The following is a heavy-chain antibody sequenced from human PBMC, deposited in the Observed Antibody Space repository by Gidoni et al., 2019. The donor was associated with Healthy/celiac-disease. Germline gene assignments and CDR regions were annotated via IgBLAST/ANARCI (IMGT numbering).Heavy chain of an antibody. J-gene: IGHJ5*02. V-gene: IGHV5-51*01. CDR2: NYPGDSDT. CDR1: GYSFTSYW. D-gene: IGHD4-17*01. Sequence: EVQLVQPGAEVNKPGESPNISCKGSGYSFTSYWIGWVRQMPGKGLEWMGINYPGDSDTRYSPSFQGQVTISADKSINTAYLQWSSLKASDTAMYYCAKKSYGDYGNWFDPWGQGTLVTVSS. CDR3: AKKSYGDYGNWFDP.